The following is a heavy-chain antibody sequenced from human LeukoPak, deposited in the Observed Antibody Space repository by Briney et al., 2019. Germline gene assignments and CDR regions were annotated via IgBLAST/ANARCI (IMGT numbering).Heavy chain of an antibody. CDR3: ASSRYYYDTSTYYYIHYFDY. Sequence: GGSLRLSCAASGFIFNNNTMNWVRQAPGKGLEGVASISSTSTYIYYADLVKGRFTVSRDNAKNSLYLQMNSLTADDTALYYCASSRYYYDTSTYYYIHYFDYWGQGALVTVSS. D-gene: IGHD3-22*01. V-gene: IGHV3-21*01. CDR2: ISSTSTYI. J-gene: IGHJ4*02. CDR1: GFIFNNNT.